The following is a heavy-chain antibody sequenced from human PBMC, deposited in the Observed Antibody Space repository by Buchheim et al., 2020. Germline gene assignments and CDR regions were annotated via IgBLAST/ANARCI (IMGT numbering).Heavy chain of an antibody. Sequence: EELLEESGGGLVQPGGSLRLSCAGSGFAFSSYWMHWVRQVPGKGLVWVPRANSDGINTIYADSVKGRFTISRDNAKNTLYLQMNSLRVEDTAVYNCVRDGSRPLEYRPYGMDVWGQGTT. J-gene: IGHJ6*02. V-gene: IGHV3-74*01. D-gene: IGHD1-1*01. CDR3: VRDGSRPLEYRPYGMDV. CDR2: ANSDGINT. CDR1: GFAFSSYW.